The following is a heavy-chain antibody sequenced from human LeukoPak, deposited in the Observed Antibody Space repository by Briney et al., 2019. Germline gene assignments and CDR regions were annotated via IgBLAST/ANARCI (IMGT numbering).Heavy chain of an antibody. J-gene: IGHJ4*02. V-gene: IGHV4-34*01. D-gene: IGHD1-1*01. Sequence: SETLSLTCVVYGGSFSGYYRTWIRQPPGKGLEWIGEIHYSGATSYKPSLKSRVTISGDTSKNQVSLNLRSVTAADTAVYYCARGRLDGYYFDYWGQEALATVSS. CDR2: IHYSGAT. CDR1: GGSFSGYY. CDR3: ARGRLDGYYFDY.